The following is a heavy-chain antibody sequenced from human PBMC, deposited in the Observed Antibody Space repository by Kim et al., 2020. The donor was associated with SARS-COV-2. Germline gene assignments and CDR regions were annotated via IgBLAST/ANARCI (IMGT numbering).Heavy chain of an antibody. V-gene: IGHV3-11*01. CDR2: TTI. CDR3: ARNFRYFDY. J-gene: IGHJ4*02. Sequence: TTIFYADSVKGRFTISRNNAKNSLYLQMNSLRAEDTAVYYCARNFRYFDYWGQGTLVTVSS.